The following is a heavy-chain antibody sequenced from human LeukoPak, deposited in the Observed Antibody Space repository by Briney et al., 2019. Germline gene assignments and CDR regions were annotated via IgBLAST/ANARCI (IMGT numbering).Heavy chain of an antibody. J-gene: IGHJ4*02. CDR3: TSASGY. D-gene: IGHD3-10*01. Sequence: GGSLRLSCTASGFTFGDFAMSWVRQAPGKGLEWVGFIRTKAYGGTAEYAASVKGRFTVSRDDSKSIAYLQMNSLKTEDTAVYYRTSASGYWGQGTLVTVSS. CDR2: IRTKAYGGTA. V-gene: IGHV3-49*04. CDR1: GFTFGDFA.